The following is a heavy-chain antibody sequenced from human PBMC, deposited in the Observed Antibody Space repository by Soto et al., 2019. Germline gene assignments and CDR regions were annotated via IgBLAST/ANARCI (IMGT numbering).Heavy chain of an antibody. Sequence: GGSLRLSCAASGFTFSSYAMSWVRQAPGKGLEWVSAISGSGGSTYYADSVKGRFTISRDNSKNTLYLQMNSLRAEDTAVYYCAKDPQYCSGGSCYRDYYYYMDVWGKGTTVTVSS. J-gene: IGHJ6*03. CDR3: AKDPQYCSGGSCYRDYYYYMDV. D-gene: IGHD2-15*01. CDR2: ISGSGGST. V-gene: IGHV3-23*01. CDR1: GFTFSSYA.